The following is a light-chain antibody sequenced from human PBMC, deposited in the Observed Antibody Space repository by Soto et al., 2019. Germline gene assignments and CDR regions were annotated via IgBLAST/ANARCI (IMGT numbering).Light chain of an antibody. Sequence: QSALTQPASVSGSPGQSITISCAGTSSDVGAYNFVAWFQQHPGKAPKLMIFGVTNRPSGVSNRFSGSKSGNTASLTISGLQAEDEADYYCSSYTRSSTLVFGGGTKLTVL. CDR1: SSDVGAYNF. J-gene: IGLJ2*01. V-gene: IGLV2-14*01. CDR2: GVT. CDR3: SSYTRSSTLV.